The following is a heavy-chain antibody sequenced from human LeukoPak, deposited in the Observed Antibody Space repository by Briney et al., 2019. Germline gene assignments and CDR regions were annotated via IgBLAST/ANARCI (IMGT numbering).Heavy chain of an antibody. CDR1: GFTFSSNW. CDR3: ARALWGAGDC. D-gene: IGHD1-26*01. Sequence: GGSLRLSCAASGFTFSSNWMHWVRQAPGKGLVWVSRINRDGSSTIYADSVKGRFTISRDNAKNTLYLQMNSLTAEDTAVYYCARALWGAGDCWGQGTLVTVSS. J-gene: IGHJ4*02. V-gene: IGHV3-74*01. CDR2: INRDGSST.